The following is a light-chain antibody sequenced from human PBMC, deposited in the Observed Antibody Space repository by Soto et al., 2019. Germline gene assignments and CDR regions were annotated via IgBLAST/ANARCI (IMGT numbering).Light chain of an antibody. CDR3: QQNNSFTT. CDR1: QNIRNL. Sequence: DIQLTQSPSTLSAAVGDSVTITCRASQNIRNLLAWYQQKPGKAPKPLIYNASTLKTGVPSRFSGSGSGSEFIFTITGLQPDDFVNYFWQQNNSFTTFGQGTRLEIK. V-gene: IGKV1-5*01. CDR2: NAS. J-gene: IGKJ5*01.